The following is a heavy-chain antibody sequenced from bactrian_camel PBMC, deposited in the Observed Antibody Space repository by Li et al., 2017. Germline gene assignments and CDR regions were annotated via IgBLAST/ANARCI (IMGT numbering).Heavy chain of an antibody. CDR3: ATREARPTTLGQACRPNY. CDR1: GDAFNNNC. D-gene: IGHD5*01. CDR2: IYTGANRT. V-gene: IGHV3S1*01. J-gene: IGHJ4*01. Sequence: HVQLVESGGGPVQTGGSPTLSCAASGDAFNNNCIGWFRQAPGKEREGVASIYTGANRTYYADSMNDRFTISQDNAKNTLYLQMNNLKTEDTAMYYCATREARPTTLGQACRPNYWGQGTQVTV.